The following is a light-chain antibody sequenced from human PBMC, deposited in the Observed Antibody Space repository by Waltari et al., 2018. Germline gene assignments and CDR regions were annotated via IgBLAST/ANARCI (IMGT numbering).Light chain of an antibody. Sequence: QSALTQPPSASGSPGPSVTISCTGTSSDVGAYNYVSWYQQYPDKAPKLMIYEVTKRPSGVPDRFSGSKSGNTASLTVSGLQAEDEAEYYCISYAGNNKYVLGAGTKVTVL. J-gene: IGLJ1*01. CDR3: ISYAGNNKYV. CDR1: SSDVGAYNY. V-gene: IGLV2-8*01. CDR2: EVT.